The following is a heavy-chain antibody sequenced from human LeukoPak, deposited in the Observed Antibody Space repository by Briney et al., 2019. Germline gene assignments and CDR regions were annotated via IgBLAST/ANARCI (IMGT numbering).Heavy chain of an antibody. D-gene: IGHD2-8*01. CDR3: ARLHGNDDGYSDH. V-gene: IGHV1-69-2*01. CDR2: IDPQYTET. CDR1: GYDFKDYY. J-gene: IGHJ4*02. Sequence: ASVKVSCKTSGYDFKDYYIQWIKQAPGKGFEWVGRIDPQYTETAYAEKTRGRVTISADTSTDTVYLEVRSLRSEDTAVYFCARLHGNDDGYSDHWGQGTPVTVSS.